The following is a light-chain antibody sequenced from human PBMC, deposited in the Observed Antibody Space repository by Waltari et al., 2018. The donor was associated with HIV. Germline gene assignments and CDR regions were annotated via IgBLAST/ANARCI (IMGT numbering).Light chain of an antibody. CDR2: EDN. Sequence: QSALTQPASVSGSPGQSITISCTGTSSDTGIYNLFSWYQLYPGKAPKLIIYEDNKRPSGVSNRFSGSKSADTASLTISGLQAEDEADYYCCAYAGGLEFGGGTKLTVL. J-gene: IGLJ2*01. V-gene: IGLV2-23*01. CDR3: CAYAGGLE. CDR1: SSDTGIYNL.